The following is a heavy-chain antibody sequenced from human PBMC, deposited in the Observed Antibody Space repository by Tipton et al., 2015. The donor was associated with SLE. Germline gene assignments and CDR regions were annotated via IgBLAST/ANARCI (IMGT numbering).Heavy chain of an antibody. CDR2: LVPIGLP. D-gene: IGHD7-27*01. J-gene: IGHJ3*02. Sequence: QSGAEVKKPGSSVKVSCKASGGTFSTDTFNWVRQAPGQGLEWMGRLVPIGLPTYAQKFQGRVTFTADTSTTTVYMEVHNLRSEDAATYFCARGHHTGGGAFDTWGQGTMVTVSS. V-gene: IGHV1-69*04. CDR1: GGTFSTDT. CDR3: ARGHHTGGGAFDT.